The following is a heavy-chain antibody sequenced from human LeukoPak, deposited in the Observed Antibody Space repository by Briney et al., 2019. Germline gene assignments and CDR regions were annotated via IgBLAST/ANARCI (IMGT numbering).Heavy chain of an antibody. D-gene: IGHD5-24*01. CDR1: GYTLSSYA. V-gene: IGHV3-30-3*01. CDR2: ISYDGSNK. CDR3: ARELLGHGYNSGDFDY. J-gene: IGHJ4*02. Sequence: GGYLRLSCAASGYTLSSYAEHWVREAPGKGLEWVAVISYDGSNKYYADSVKGRFTISRDNSKNTLYLQMNSLRAEDTAVYYCARELLGHGYNSGDFDYWGQGTLVTVSS.